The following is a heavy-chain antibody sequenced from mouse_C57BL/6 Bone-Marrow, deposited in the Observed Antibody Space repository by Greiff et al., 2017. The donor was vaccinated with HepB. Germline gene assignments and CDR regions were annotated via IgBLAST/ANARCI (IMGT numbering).Heavy chain of an antibody. J-gene: IGHJ4*01. CDR1: GFTFSDYY. CDR2: INYDGSST. V-gene: IGHV5-16*01. CDR3: ATGGLRDAMDY. Sequence: EVNVVESEAGLVQPGSSMKLSCTASGFTFSDYYMAWVRQVPEKGLEWVANINYDGSSTYYLDSLKSRFIISRDNAKNILYLQMSSLKSEDTATYYCATGGLRDAMDYWGQGTSVTVSS. D-gene: IGHD2-4*01.